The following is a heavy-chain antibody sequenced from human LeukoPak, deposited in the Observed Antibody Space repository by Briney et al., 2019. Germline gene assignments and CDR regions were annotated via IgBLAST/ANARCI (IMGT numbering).Heavy chain of an antibody. V-gene: IGHV3-9*01. CDR2: ITWNSGRI. Sequence: PGGSLRLSCAASGFTFDDYAMHWVRQAPGRGLEWVSGITWNSGRIGYADSVKGRFTISRDNAKNSLYLQMNSLRAEDTALYYCAKDPRAMIAFGGVIGSRLDAFDIWGQGTMVTVSS. J-gene: IGHJ3*02. D-gene: IGHD3-16*02. CDR1: GFTFDDYA. CDR3: AKDPRAMIAFGGVIGSRLDAFDI.